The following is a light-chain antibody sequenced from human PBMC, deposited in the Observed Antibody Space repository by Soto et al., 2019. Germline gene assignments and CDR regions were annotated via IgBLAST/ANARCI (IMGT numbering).Light chain of an antibody. V-gene: IGKV1D-12*01. J-gene: IGKJ4*01. Sequence: DLQMTQSPSSVSASVGDRVIITCRASQVINTHLAWYQQRAGRAPDLLIYDTSNLQSGVPSRFSGSGSGTDFTLTISSLQPEDSATYYCQQASRFPLSFGGGTTVDI. CDR1: QVINTH. CDR3: QQASRFPLS. CDR2: DTS.